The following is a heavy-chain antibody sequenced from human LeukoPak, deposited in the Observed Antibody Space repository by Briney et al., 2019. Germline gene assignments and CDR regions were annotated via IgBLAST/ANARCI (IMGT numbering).Heavy chain of an antibody. Sequence: GGSLRLSCAASGFTFSSYSMNWVRQAPGKGLEWVSFISSSSSYIYYADSVKGRFTISRDNAKNSLYLKMNSLRAEDTAVYYCARVRVQLWLAPDYWGQGTLVTVSS. J-gene: IGHJ4*02. CDR1: GFTFSSYS. CDR3: ARVRVQLWLAPDY. CDR2: ISSSSSYI. D-gene: IGHD5-18*01. V-gene: IGHV3-21*01.